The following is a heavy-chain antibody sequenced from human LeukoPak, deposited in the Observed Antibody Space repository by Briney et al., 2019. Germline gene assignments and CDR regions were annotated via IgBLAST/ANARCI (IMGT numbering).Heavy chain of an antibody. V-gene: IGHV1-18*01. D-gene: IGHD3-3*01. CDR3: ARDLAVLGVVFTSYMDV. Sequence: ASVKVSCKASGYTFISHGITWVRQAPGQGLERMGWISTYSGNTHYAQKFQGRVTLTKDTSTTTAYLELRSLRSDDTAVYYCARDLAVLGVVFTSYMDVWGQGTPVTVSS. CDR2: ISTYSGNT. CDR1: GYTFISHG. J-gene: IGHJ6*03.